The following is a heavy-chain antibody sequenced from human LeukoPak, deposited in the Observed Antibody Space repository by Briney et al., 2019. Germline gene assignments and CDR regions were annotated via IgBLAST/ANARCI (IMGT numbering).Heavy chain of an antibody. CDR1: GFTFSSYG. Sequence: GGSLRLSCAASGFTFSSYGMHWVRQAPGKGLEWVAFIRYDGSDKYYADSVKGRFTISRDNAKNSLYLQMNSLRAEDTAVYYCATSRGSWPDYFDYWGQGTLVTVSS. CDR2: IRYDGSDK. J-gene: IGHJ4*02. D-gene: IGHD6-13*01. CDR3: ATSRGSWPDYFDY. V-gene: IGHV3-30*02.